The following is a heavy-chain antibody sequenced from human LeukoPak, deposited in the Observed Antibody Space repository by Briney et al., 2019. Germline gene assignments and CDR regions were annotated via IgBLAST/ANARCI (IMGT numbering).Heavy chain of an antibody. CDR2: ISYDGSNK. V-gene: IGHV3-30*03. CDR3: ARDGSGRYGGYYFDY. D-gene: IGHD6-19*01. J-gene: IGHJ4*02. Sequence: GGSLRLSCAASGFTFSSYGMHWFRQAPGKGLEWVAVISYDGSNKYYTDSVKGRFTISRDNSKNTLYLQLNSLRAEDTAVYYCARDGSGRYGGYYFDYWGQGTLVTVSS. CDR1: GFTFSSYG.